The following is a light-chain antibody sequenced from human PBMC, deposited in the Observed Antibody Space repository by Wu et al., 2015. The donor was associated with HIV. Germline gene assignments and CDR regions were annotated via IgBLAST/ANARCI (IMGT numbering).Light chain of an antibody. J-gene: IGKJ3*01. CDR2: GAS. Sequence: EIVLTQSPGTLSLSPGERATLSCRASPSLSSSYLAWYQQRPGQAPRLLIYGASSRAAGIPDRFSGSGSGTDFTLTINRLEPEDFAVYYCQQYRNSPAFGPGTKVDIK. V-gene: IGKV3-20*01. CDR1: PSLSSSY. CDR3: QQYRNSPA.